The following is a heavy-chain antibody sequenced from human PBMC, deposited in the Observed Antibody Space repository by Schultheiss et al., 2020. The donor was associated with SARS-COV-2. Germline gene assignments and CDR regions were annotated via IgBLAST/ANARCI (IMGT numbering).Heavy chain of an antibody. V-gene: IGHV4-59*01. Sequence: SQTLSLTCTVSGASISSYYWSWIRQPPGKGLEWIGHIYYSGSTKYNPSLKSRVTISVDTSKNQFSLKLSSVTAADTAVYYCARGLRFGELFDYWGQGTLVTVSS. CDR1: GASISSYY. CDR3: ARGLRFGELFDY. CDR2: IYYSGST. D-gene: IGHD3-10*01. J-gene: IGHJ4*02.